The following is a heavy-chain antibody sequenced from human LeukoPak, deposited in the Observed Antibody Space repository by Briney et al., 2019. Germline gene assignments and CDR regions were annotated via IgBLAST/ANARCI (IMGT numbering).Heavy chain of an antibody. CDR2: ISYDGSNK. D-gene: IGHD5-12*01. Sequence: GGSLRLSCAASGFTFSSYAMHWVRQAPGKGLEWVAVISYDGSNKYYADSVKGRFTISRDNPKSTLYLQMDSLRAEDTAVYYCAKCGNSGCHLIDYWGQGTLVTVSS. J-gene: IGHJ4*02. CDR3: AKCGNSGCHLIDY. V-gene: IGHV3-30-3*02. CDR1: GFTFSSYA.